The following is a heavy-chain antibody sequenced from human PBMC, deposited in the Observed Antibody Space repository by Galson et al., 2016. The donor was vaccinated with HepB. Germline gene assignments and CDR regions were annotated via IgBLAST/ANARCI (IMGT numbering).Heavy chain of an antibody. CDR1: GFTFSSYG. Sequence: TLRLSCAASGFTFSSYGMHWVRQAPGKGLEWVAVIWFDGSNRYYGDSVKGRFTISRDISKNTLYLQMNSLRAEDTAVYYCARDRGKEGYFNDAFDVWGQGTMVIVSS. D-gene: IGHD3-16*01. CDR3: ARDRGKEGYFNDAFDV. CDR2: IWFDGSNR. J-gene: IGHJ3*01. V-gene: IGHV3-33*01.